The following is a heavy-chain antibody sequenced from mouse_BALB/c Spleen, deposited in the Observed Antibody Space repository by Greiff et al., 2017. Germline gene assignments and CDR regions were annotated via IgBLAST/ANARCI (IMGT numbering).Heavy chain of an antibody. Sequence: EVMLVESGGDLVKPGGSLKLSCAASGFTFSSYGMSWVRQTPDKRLEWVATISSGGSYTYYPDSVKGRFTISRDNAKNTLYLQMSSLKSEDTAMYYCARHERLRRFDYWGQGTTLTVSS. CDR2: ISSGGSYT. CDR1: GFTFSSYG. J-gene: IGHJ2*01. D-gene: IGHD2-2*01. CDR3: ARHERLRRFDY. V-gene: IGHV5-6*02.